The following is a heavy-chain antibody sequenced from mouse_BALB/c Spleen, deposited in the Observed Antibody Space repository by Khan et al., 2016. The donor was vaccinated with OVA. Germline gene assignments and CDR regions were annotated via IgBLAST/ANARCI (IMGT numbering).Heavy chain of an antibody. CDR3: AKLRVFCFDY. CDR1: GFSLTSNG. V-gene: IGHV2-3*01. Sequence: QVQLKESGPGLAAPSQSLSITCTASGFSLTSNGVRWVRQPPGKGLEWLGVIWGDGSINYHSVLKSRLSISKDNSKSQAFLKLNSLQTDDTATYYCAKLRVFCFDYWGQGTTLTVSS. CDR2: IWGDGSI. J-gene: IGHJ2*01.